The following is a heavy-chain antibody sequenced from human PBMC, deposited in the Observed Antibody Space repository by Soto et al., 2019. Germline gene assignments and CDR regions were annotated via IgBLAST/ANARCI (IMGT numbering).Heavy chain of an antibody. CDR2: IWYDGSNK. J-gene: IGHJ4*02. CDR3: ARVFPPMVRGAKGYYFDY. V-gene: IGHV3-33*01. CDR1: GFTFSSYG. Sequence: GGSLRLSCAASGFTFSSYGMHWVRQAPGKGLEWVAVIWYDGSNKYYADSVKGRFTISRDNSKDTLYLQMNSLRAEDTAVYYCARVFPPMVRGAKGYYFDYGGKGTLVTAPQ. D-gene: IGHD3-10*01.